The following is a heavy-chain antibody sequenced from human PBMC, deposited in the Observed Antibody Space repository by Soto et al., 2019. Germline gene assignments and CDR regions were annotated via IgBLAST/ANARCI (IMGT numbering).Heavy chain of an antibody. CDR3: ARGPYYYDSSGYYYSY. CDR1: GGTFSSYA. CDR2: IIPIFGTA. Sequence: SVKVSCKASGGTFSSYAISWVRQAPGQGLEWMGGIIPIFGTANYAQKFQGRVTITADESTSTAYMELSSLRSEDTAVYYCARGPYYYDSSGYYYSYGGQGTLVTVSS. D-gene: IGHD3-22*01. J-gene: IGHJ4*02. V-gene: IGHV1-69*13.